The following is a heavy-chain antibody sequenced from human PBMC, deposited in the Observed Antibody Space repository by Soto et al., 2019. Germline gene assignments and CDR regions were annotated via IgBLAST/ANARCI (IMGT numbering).Heavy chain of an antibody. V-gene: IGHV4-34*01. CDR1: GGSFSGYY. CDR3: SRIAVSGPITGFDY. D-gene: IGHD6-19*01. Sequence: SETLSLTCAVYGGSFSGYYWSWIRQPPGKGLEWIGEINHSGSTNYNPSLKSRVTISVDTSKNQFSLKLSSVTAADTAVYYRSRIAVSGPITGFDYWGQGALVTVSS. CDR2: INHSGST. J-gene: IGHJ4*02.